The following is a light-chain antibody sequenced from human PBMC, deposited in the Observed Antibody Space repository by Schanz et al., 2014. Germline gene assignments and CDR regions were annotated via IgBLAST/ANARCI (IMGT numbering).Light chain of an antibody. CDR2: GAS. CDR1: QSVSSRY. Sequence: EIVLTQSPGTLSLSPGDRATLSCRASQSVSSRYLAWYYQKPGQAPRLLIYGASIRATGVPARFSGSGSGTEFTLTISSLQSEDFAVYYCQQYINWLTFGGGTKVEIK. V-gene: IGKV3-15*01. CDR3: QQYINWLT. J-gene: IGKJ4*01.